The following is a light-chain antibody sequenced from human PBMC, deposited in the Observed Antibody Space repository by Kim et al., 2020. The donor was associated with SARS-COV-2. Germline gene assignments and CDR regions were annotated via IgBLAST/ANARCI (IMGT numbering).Light chain of an antibody. Sequence: QRVTISCTGSSSNVGAGYDVHWYQQLPGRAPKLLIYGNTNRPSGVPDRFSGSKSGTSASLAITGLQAEDEGDYYCQSYDTTLSVVFGGGTQLTVL. CDR2: GNT. CDR1: SSNVGAGYD. J-gene: IGLJ2*01. V-gene: IGLV1-40*01. CDR3: QSYDTTLSVV.